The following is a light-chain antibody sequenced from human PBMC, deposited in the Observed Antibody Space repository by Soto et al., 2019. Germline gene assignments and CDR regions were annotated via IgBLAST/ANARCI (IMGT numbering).Light chain of an antibody. J-gene: IGLJ2*01. V-gene: IGLV4-69*01. Sequence: QLVLTQSPSASASLGASVKLTCTLSSGHSKYAIAWHQQQPEMGPRYLMKINREGSHSKGDGIPNRFSGSSSGAERYLPISSLQSEDEADYYCQTWGTGIVIFGGGTKLPVL. CDR1: SGHSKYA. CDR3: QTWGTGIVI. CDR2: INREGSH.